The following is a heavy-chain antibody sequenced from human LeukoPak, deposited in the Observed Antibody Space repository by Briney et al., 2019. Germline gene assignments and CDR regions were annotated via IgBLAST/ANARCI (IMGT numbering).Heavy chain of an antibody. Sequence: GRSLRLSCAASGFTFSSYGMHWVRQAPGKGLDWVAVISYDGSNKYYADSVKGRFTISRDNSKNTLYLQMNSLRAEDTAVYYCAGVVPAGPFDYWGQGTLVTVSS. CDR1: GFTFSSYG. CDR3: AGVVPAGPFDY. J-gene: IGHJ4*02. V-gene: IGHV3-30*03. D-gene: IGHD2-2*01. CDR2: ISYDGSNK.